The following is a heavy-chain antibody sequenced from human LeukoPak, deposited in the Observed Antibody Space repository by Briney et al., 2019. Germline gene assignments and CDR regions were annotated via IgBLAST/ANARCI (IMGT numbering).Heavy chain of an antibody. CDR2: INHSGSS. J-gene: IGHJ4*02. CDR1: GGSFSGYY. D-gene: IGHD3-3*01. V-gene: IGHV4-34*01. CDR3: ARSSGDYDFWSGYLGYYFDY. Sequence: SETLSLTCAVYGGSFSGYYWSWVRQPPGKGLEWIGEINHSGSSNYNPAVKSRVTISVDASKYQFSLKLSSVTAADTAVYYCARSSGDYDFWSGYLGYYFDYWRQGTLVTVSS.